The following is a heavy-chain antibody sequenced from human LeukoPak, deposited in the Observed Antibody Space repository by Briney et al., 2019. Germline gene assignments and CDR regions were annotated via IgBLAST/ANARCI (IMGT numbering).Heavy chain of an antibody. V-gene: IGHV3-66*01. Sequence: PGGSLRLSCAGSGFTVSSNYMSWVRQAPGKGLEWVSVIYSGDSTYYADSVKGRFIISRDNSKNTVYLQMNSLRAEDKAVYYCARDRAVADGRLYYWGQGTLVTVSS. CDR2: IYSGDST. D-gene: IGHD6-19*01. CDR3: ARDRAVADGRLYY. J-gene: IGHJ4*02. CDR1: GFTVSSNY.